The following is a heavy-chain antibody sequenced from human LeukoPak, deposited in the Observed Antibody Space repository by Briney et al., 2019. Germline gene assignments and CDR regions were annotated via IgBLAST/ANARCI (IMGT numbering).Heavy chain of an antibody. CDR3: ARGPQEYFDWLAYDYYYYGMDV. CDR2: INPNSGGT. Sequence: ASVKVSCKASGYTFTGYYMHWVRQAPGQGLGWMGWINPNSGGTKYAQKFQGRVTMTGDSSISTAYMELSSLRSEDTAVYYCARGPQEYFDWLAYDYYYYGMDVWGQGTLVTVSS. V-gene: IGHV1-2*02. J-gene: IGHJ6*02. D-gene: IGHD3-9*01. CDR1: GYTFTGYY.